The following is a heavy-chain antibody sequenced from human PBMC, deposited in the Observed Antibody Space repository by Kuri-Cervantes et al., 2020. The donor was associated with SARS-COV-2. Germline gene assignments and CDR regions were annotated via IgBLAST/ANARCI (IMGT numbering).Heavy chain of an antibody. J-gene: IGHJ3*02. V-gene: IGHV4-61*09. CDR2: IYTSGST. CDR3: ARIGRYGPQWSSNHDAFDI. CDR1: GGSISSGSYY. Sequence: LRLSCTVSGGSISSGSYYWSWIRQPAGKGLEWIGYIYTSGSTNYNPSLKSRVTISVDTSKNQFSLKLSSVTAADTAVYYCARIGRYGPQWSSNHDAFDIWGQGTMVTVSS. D-gene: IGHD5-18*01.